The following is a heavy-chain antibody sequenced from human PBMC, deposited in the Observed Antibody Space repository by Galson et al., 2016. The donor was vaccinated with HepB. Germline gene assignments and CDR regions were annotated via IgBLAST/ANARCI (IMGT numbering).Heavy chain of an antibody. CDR2: LYYNGNT. CDR3: ARQGRITMVRGVPLPDV. CDR1: GGSISSSDYY. J-gene: IGHJ6*02. V-gene: IGHV4-39*01. Sequence: ETLSLTCSVSGGSISSSDYYWGWIRQSPGKGLEWIGTLYYNGNTYYNPSLKSRVTMSGDTSKSQFSLNVSSVTAADTALYYCARQGRITMVRGVPLPDVWGQETTVTVSS. D-gene: IGHD3-10*01.